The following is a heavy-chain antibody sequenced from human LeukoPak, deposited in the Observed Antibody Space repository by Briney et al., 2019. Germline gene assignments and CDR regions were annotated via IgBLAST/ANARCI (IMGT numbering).Heavy chain of an antibody. CDR1: GGSISSYY. J-gene: IGHJ5*02. V-gene: IGHV4-59*08. Sequence: SETLSLTCTVSGGSISSYYWSWIRQPPGKGLEWIGYIPYSGSTNYNPSLKSRVTISVDTSKNQFSLKLTSVTAADTAVYYCAKGYSSGWDWFDPWGQGTLVTVSS. D-gene: IGHD6-19*01. CDR2: IPYSGST. CDR3: AKGYSSGWDWFDP.